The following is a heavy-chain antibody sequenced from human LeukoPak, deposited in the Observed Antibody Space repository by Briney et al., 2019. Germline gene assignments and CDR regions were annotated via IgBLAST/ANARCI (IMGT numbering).Heavy chain of an antibody. J-gene: IGHJ4*02. CDR1: KFTFMNYA. CDR3: AKRGEVSTYYYFES. Sequence: TGGSLRFSCTASKFTFMNYAMHWVRQAPGKGLEWLSTIGSAGGSIFYADSVKGRFTISRDNSKSTLFLQMDSLRVEDTALYYCAKRGEVSTYYYFESWGQGALVTVSS. CDR2: IGSAGGSI. V-gene: IGHV3-23*01. D-gene: IGHD2/OR15-2a*01.